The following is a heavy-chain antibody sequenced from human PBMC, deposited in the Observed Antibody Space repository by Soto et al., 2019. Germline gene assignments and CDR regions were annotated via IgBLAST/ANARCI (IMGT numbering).Heavy chain of an antibody. CDR1: GVSIKSDNW. Sequence: QVQLQESGPGLVKPSGTLSLTCAVSGVSIKSDNWWTWVRQSPGKGLEWIAEIYHSGGTNYNPSLRARVAISVDLSTDPFSLKLLSVTAADTAVYYCAAHRGNTYGPLDDWGQGNLVTVSS. J-gene: IGHJ4*02. V-gene: IGHV4-4*02. CDR3: AAHRGNTYGPLDD. D-gene: IGHD5-18*01. CDR2: IYHSGGT.